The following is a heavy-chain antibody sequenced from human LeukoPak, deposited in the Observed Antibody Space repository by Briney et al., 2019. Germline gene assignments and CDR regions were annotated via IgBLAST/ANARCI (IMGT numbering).Heavy chain of an antibody. CDR1: GFTFSSYW. Sequence: PGGSLRLSCAASGFTFSSYWMSWVRQAPGQGLEWVANINQDVSAKFYLGSVKGRFTISRDNAKNSLYLQMNSLRAEDTAVYYCAREVYSSGWSSFDYWGQGTLVTVSS. D-gene: IGHD6-19*01. CDR3: AREVYSSGWSSFDY. J-gene: IGHJ4*02. CDR2: INQDVSAK. V-gene: IGHV3-7*01.